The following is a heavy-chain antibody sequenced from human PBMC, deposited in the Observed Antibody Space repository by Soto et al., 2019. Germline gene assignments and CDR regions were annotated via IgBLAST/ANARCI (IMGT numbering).Heavy chain of an antibody. V-gene: IGHV2-5*02. Sequence: QITLKESGPTLVKPTQTLTLTCTFSGFSLSSTRVAVGWIRQPPGKALEWLALIYWDDDKRYSPFLTSRLTITKEPSKNQVVLTMTNMDPVDTATYYCAHSVVAGLGYYFDYWGQGTLVTVSS. J-gene: IGHJ4*02. D-gene: IGHD6-19*01. CDR2: IYWDDDK. CDR1: GFSLSSTRVA. CDR3: AHSVVAGLGYYFDY.